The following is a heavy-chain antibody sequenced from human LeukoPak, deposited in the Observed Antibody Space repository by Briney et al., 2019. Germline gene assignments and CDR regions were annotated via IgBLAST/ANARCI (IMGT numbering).Heavy chain of an antibody. D-gene: IGHD6-13*01. V-gene: IGHV4-61*09. CDR3: ARDWRSSSWYAFDI. CDR2: IYTGGST. J-gene: IGHJ3*02. CDR1: GDSISSGDYY. Sequence: SETLSLTFTVSGDSISSGDYYWTWIRQPAGKGLEWIGHIYTGGSTNYNFSLKSRVTISVDTSKNQFSLRLSSVTAADTAVYYCARDWRSSSWYAFDIWGQGTMVTVSS.